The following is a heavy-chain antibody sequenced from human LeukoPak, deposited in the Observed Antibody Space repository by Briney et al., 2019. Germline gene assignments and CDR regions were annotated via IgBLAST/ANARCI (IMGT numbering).Heavy chain of an antibody. V-gene: IGHV4-31*03. CDR2: IYYSGST. D-gene: IGHD2-15*01. CDR1: GVSISSGGYY. Sequence: SQTLSLTCTVSGVSISSGGYYWSWIRQHPGKGLEWIGYIYYSGSTYYNPSLKSRVTISVDTSKNQFSLKLSSVTAADTAVYYCARTALSAARRWFDPWGQGTLVTVSS. CDR3: ARTALSAARRWFDP. J-gene: IGHJ5*02.